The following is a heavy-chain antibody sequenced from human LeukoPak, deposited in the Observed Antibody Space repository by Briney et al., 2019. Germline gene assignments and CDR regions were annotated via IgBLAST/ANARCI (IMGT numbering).Heavy chain of an antibody. CDR3: ARDSLGGYSYDTPFEY. CDR2: ISSSGSYI. V-gene: IGHV3-21*01. J-gene: IGHJ4*02. Sequence: GGSLRLFCAASGFTFSSYSMNWVRQAPGKGLEWVSSISSSGSYIYYADSVKGRFTVSRDNAKNSLYLQMNSLRAEDTAVYYCARDSLGGYSYDTPFEYWGQGSLVTVCS. CDR1: GFTFSSYS. D-gene: IGHD5-18*01.